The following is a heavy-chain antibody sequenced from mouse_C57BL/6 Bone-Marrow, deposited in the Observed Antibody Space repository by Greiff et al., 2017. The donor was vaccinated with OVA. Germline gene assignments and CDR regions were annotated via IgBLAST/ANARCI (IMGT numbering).Heavy chain of an antibody. V-gene: IGHV1-50*01. D-gene: IGHD1-1*01. Sequence: VQLQQPGAELVKPGASVKLSCKASGYTFTSYWMQWVKQRPGQGLEWIGEIDPSDSYTNYNQKFKGKATLTVDTSSSTAYMQLSSLTSEDSAVYYCARFPYDYGSSPPQAWFAYWGQGTLVTVSA. CDR2: IDPSDSYT. J-gene: IGHJ3*01. CDR1: GYTFTSYW. CDR3: ARFPYDYGSSPPQAWFAY.